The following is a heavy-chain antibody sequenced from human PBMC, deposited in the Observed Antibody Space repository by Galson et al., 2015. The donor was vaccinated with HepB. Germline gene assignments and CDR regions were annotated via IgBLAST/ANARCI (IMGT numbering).Heavy chain of an antibody. D-gene: IGHD3-3*01. CDR2: ISNDGNTE. Sequence: SLRLSCAASGFTFSNYGMHWVRQAPGKGLEWVAVISNDGNTEYYADSVKGRLTISRDNSQNTLYLQVNSLRTEDTALYYCAKDRNYDFWRGSRTRDDTPSDYWGQGTLVTVSS. CDR1: GFTFSNYG. V-gene: IGHV3-30*18. CDR3: AKDRNYDFWRGSRTRDDTPSDY. J-gene: IGHJ4*02.